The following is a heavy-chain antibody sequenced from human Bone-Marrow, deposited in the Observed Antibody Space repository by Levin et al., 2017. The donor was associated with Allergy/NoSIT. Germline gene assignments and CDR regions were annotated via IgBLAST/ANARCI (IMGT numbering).Heavy chain of an antibody. V-gene: IGHV4-39*01. CDR1: GGSISSSSYY. D-gene: IGHD5-12*01. J-gene: IGHJ4*02. CDR2: IYYSGST. CDR3: ARLEDSGYEVYRDY. Sequence: SETLSLTCTVSGGSISSSSYYWGWIRQPPGTGLEWIGSIYYSGSTYYNPSLKSRVTISVDTSKNQFSLKLSSVTAADTAVYYCARLEDSGYEVYRDYWGQGTLVTVSS.